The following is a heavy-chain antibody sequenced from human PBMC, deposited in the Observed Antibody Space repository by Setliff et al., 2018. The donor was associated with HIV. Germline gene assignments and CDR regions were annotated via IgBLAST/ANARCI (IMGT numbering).Heavy chain of an antibody. D-gene: IGHD3-10*01. V-gene: IGHV1-3*03. CDR3: AGDPLTPRSSNYYYYYMDV. CDR1: GYTFTNYA. CDR2: INPGNGNT. J-gene: IGHJ6*03. Sequence: ASVKVSCKASGYTFTNYAMHWVRQAPGQRLEWMGWINPGNGNTKYSQEFRGRVTITRDTSASTAYMELSSLRSEDMAVYYCAGDPLTPRSSNYYYYYMDVWGKGTTVTVSS.